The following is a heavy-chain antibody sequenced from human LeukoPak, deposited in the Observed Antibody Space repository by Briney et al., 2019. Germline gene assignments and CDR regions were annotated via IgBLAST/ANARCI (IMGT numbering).Heavy chain of an antibody. Sequence: ASVKVSCKASGYTFTGYYMHWVRQAPGHGLEWMGWINPNSGDTKYSQKFQGRVTMTRDTSISTAYIELSRLRSDDTAVYYCATQRGSYLWGTDFDYWGQGTLVTVSS. D-gene: IGHD3-16*01. V-gene: IGHV1-2*02. CDR1: GYTFTGYY. CDR3: ATQRGSYLWGTDFDY. J-gene: IGHJ4*02. CDR2: INPNSGDT.